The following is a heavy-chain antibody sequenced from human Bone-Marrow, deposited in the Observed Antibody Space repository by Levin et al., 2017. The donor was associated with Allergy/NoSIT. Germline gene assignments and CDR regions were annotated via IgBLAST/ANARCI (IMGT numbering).Heavy chain of an antibody. CDR3: LWTPGY. Sequence: PGGSLRLSCADSGFTFTSTWMHWVRQAPGKGLMWVSRIKNDGSSTRYADSVQGRFTISRDNGKKTVYLQMNSLRDEDTALYFCLWTPGYWGQGTLVTVSS. CDR2: IKNDGSST. D-gene: IGHD3/OR15-3a*01. V-gene: IGHV3-74*01. J-gene: IGHJ4*02. CDR1: GFTFTSTW.